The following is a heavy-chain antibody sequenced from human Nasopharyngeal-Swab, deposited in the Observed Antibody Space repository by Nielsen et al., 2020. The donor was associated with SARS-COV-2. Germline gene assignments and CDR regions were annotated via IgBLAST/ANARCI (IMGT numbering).Heavy chain of an antibody. V-gene: IGHV4-61*02. Sequence: SETLSLTCSVSGGSISSGDFYWSWIRQPAGKGLEWNGRIYTSGTTNYNPSLKSRVTISVDTSKNQFSLKLSSVTATDTALYYCAREELGGDYNWFDPWGQGTLVTVSS. CDR1: GGSISSGDFY. J-gene: IGHJ5*02. CDR2: IYTSGTT. CDR3: AREELGGDYNWFDP. D-gene: IGHD4-17*01.